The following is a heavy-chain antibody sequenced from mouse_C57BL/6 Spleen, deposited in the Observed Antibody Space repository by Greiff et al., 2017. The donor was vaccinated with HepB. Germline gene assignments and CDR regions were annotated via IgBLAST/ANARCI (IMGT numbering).Heavy chain of an antibody. CDR3: ARWNWDGRFDYAMDY. Sequence: EVQLVESGAELVKPGASVKLSCTASGFNIKDYYMHWVKQRTEQGLEWIGRIDPEDGETKYAPKFQGKATITADTSSNTAYLQISSLTSEDTAVYYCARWNWDGRFDYAMDYWGQGTSVTVSS. J-gene: IGHJ4*01. V-gene: IGHV14-2*01. CDR1: GFNIKDYY. D-gene: IGHD4-1*01. CDR2: IDPEDGET.